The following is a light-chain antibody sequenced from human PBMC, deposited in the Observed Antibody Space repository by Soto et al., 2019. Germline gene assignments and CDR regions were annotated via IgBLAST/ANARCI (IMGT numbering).Light chain of an antibody. CDR1: QNISSY. Sequence: IVLTQSPATLSLSPGERATLSCRASQNISSYLIWYQQKPGQAPRLLIYGASSRATGIPDRFSGSGSGTDFTLSISRLEPEDFAVYYCQQYVRSPWTFGQGTKVDIK. CDR2: GAS. J-gene: IGKJ1*01. CDR3: QQYVRSPWT. V-gene: IGKV3-20*01.